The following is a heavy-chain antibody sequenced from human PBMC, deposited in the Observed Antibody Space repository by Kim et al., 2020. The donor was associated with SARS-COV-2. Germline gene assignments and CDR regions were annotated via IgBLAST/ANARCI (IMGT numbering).Heavy chain of an antibody. V-gene: IGHV3-23*01. CDR1: GVSFTEND. J-gene: IGHJ4*02. CDR2: LLRSGGYT. D-gene: IGHD3-10*01. CDR3: DGGGPSLAS. Sequence: GGSLRLTCVTSGVSFTENDISWVRQAPGKGLEWVATLLRSGGYTYYADPVEGRFPLSRDPSRSLPYPPMNSLTADDPALFYFDGGGPSLASWGPGSQVTV.